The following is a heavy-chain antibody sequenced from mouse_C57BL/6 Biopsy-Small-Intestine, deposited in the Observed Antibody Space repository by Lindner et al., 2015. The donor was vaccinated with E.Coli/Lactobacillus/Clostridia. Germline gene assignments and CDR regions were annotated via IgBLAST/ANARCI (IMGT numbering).Heavy chain of an antibody. J-gene: IGHJ1*03. CDR2: ISSGSSTI. Sequence: VQLQESWGRLSEAWRVPELSCAASGFTFSDYGMHWVRQAPEKGLEWVAYISSGSSTIYYADTVKGRFTISRDNAKNTLFLQMISLRSEDTAMYYCARQSPYYGSSYTYWYFDVWGIGTTVTVSS. CDR3: ARQSPYYGSSYTYWYFDV. D-gene: IGHD1-1*01. CDR1: GFTFSDYG. V-gene: IGHV5-17*01.